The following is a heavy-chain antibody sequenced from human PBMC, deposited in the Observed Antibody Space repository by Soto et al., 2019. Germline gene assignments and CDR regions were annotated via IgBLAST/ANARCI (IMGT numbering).Heavy chain of an antibody. V-gene: IGHV1-46*03. D-gene: IGHD4-17*01. CDR3: ARAMTTVTTSSSWFDP. Sequence: ASVKVSCKASGYSFTTYYMNWVRQAPGQGLEWMGIINPSAASTTYAQKFQGRVTVTRDTSTSTVYMELSSLRSEDTAVYYCARAMTTVTTSSSWFDPWGQGTLVNVSS. J-gene: IGHJ5*02. CDR1: GYSFTTYY. CDR2: INPSAAST.